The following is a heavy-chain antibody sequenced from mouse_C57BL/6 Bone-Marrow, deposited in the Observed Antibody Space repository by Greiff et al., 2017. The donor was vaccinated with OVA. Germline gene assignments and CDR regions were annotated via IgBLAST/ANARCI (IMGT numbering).Heavy chain of an antibody. CDR2: ILPGSGST. CDR1: GYTFTGYW. J-gene: IGHJ1*03. Sequence: QVQLQQSGAELMQPGASVKLSCKATGYTFTGYWIEWVKQRPGHGLEWIGEILPGSGSTNYNEKFKGKATFTADTSSNTAYMQLSSLTTEDSAIYYCATYGNWYFDVWGTGTTVTVSS. D-gene: IGHD2-1*01. CDR3: ATYGNWYFDV. V-gene: IGHV1-9*01.